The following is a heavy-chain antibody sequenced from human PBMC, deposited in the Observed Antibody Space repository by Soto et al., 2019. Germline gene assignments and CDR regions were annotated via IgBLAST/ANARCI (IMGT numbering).Heavy chain of an antibody. J-gene: IGHJ4*02. CDR2: ISAYNGNT. V-gene: IGHV1-18*01. CDR3: AREVGIVGATPSRYFDY. D-gene: IGHD1-26*01. CDR1: GYTFTSYF. Sequence: ASVKVSCNASGYTFTSYFISWVRQAPGQGLEWMGWISAYNGNTNYAQKLQGRVTMTTDTSTSTAYMELRSLRSDDTAVYYCAREVGIVGATPSRYFDYWGQGTLVTVSS.